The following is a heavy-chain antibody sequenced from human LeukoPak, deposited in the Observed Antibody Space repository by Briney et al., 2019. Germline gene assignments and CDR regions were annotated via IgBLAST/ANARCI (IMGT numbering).Heavy chain of an antibody. CDR3: ARVSYDFWSGYYVDY. D-gene: IGHD3-3*01. V-gene: IGHV4-59*01. CDR1: GGSISSYY. CDR2: IYYSGST. Sequence: PSETLSLTCTVSGGSISSYYWSWLRQPPGKGLEWIGYIYYSGSTYYNPSLKSRVTISVDTSKNQFSLKLSPVTAADTAVYYCARVSYDFWSGYYVDYWGQGTLVTVSS. J-gene: IGHJ4*02.